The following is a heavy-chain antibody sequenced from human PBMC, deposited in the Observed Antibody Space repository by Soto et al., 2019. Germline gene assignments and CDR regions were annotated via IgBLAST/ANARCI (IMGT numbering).Heavy chain of an antibody. CDR2: INAGNGNT. D-gene: IGHD6-13*01. V-gene: IGHV1-3*01. Sequence: EASVKVSCKASGYTLTSYAMHLVRPAPGQKLEWMGWINAGNGNTKYSQKFQGRVTITRDTSASTAYMELSSLRSEDTAVYYCARDVLEEYSSSWPDAFDIWGQGTMVTVSS. CDR3: ARDVLEEYSSSWPDAFDI. J-gene: IGHJ3*02. CDR1: GYTLTSYA.